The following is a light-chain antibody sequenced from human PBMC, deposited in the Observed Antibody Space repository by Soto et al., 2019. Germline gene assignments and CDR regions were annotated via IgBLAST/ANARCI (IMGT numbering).Light chain of an antibody. CDR2: EVS. V-gene: IGLV2-14*03. Sequence: QSVLTQPASVSGSPEQSITISCTGTSSDVGGYNYDSWYQQHPGKGPKLMIYEVSNRPSGVSNRFSGSKSGNTATLTISGLQAEDEADYYCSSYTSTTTMVFGTGTQVTVL. J-gene: IGLJ1*01. CDR3: SSYTSTTTMV. CDR1: SSDVGGYNY.